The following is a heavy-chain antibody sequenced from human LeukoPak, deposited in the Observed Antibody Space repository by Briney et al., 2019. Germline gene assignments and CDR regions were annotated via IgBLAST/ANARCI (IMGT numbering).Heavy chain of an antibody. CDR3: AGSSGWARYFDY. V-gene: IGHV3-48*03. Sequence: GGSLRLSCAASGFTFSSYEMNWVRQAPGKGLEWVSYISSSGRTIYYADSVKGRFTISRDNAKNSLFLQMNSLRAEDTAVYYCAGSSGWARYFDYWGQGTLVTVSS. J-gene: IGHJ4*02. D-gene: IGHD6-19*01. CDR2: ISSSGRTI. CDR1: GFTFSSYE.